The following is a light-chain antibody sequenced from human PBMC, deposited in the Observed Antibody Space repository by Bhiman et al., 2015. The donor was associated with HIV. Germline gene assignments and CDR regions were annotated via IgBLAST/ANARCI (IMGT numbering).Light chain of an antibody. J-gene: IGLJ1*01. CDR3: QSGDSSGTYV. Sequence: QSALTQPRSVSGSPGQSVTISCTGTSSDVGGYNYVSWYQQHPGKAPKLMIYDVSKRPSGIPERFSGSSSGTTVTLTISGVQAEDEADYYCQSGDSSGTYVFGTGTEVTVL. CDR2: DVS. V-gene: IGLV2-11*01. CDR1: SSDVGGYNY.